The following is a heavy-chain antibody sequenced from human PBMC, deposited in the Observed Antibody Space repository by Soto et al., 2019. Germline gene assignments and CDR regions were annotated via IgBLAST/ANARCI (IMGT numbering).Heavy chain of an antibody. J-gene: IGHJ6*02. D-gene: IGHD2-15*01. V-gene: IGHV3-43*01. Sequence: GGSLRLSCAASGFTFDDYTMHWVRQAPGKGLEWVSLISWDGGSTYYADSVKGRFTISRDNSKNSLYLQMNSLRTEDTALYYCAKDISPTVAATEDYYYYGMDVWGQGTTVTVSS. CDR1: GFTFDDYT. CDR2: ISWDGGST. CDR3: AKDISPTVAATEDYYYYGMDV.